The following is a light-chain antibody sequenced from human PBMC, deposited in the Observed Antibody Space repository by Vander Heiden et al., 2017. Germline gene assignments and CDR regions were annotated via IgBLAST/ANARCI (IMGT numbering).Light chain of an antibody. J-gene: IGKJ4*01. CDR2: DAS. CDR1: QDISNY. V-gene: IGKV1-33*01. Sequence: DIQMTQSPSSLSASVGDRVTITCQASQDISNYLNWYQQTPGKAPKLLIYDASNLETGVPSRFSGSGSGTDFTFTISSLQPEDIATYYCQQEDNLPHTFGGGTQVEIK. CDR3: QQEDNLPHT.